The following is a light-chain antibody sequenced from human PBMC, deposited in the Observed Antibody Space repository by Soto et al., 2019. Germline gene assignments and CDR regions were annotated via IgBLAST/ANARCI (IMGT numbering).Light chain of an antibody. CDR2: SNN. J-gene: IGLJ1*01. V-gene: IGLV1-44*01. Sequence: QSVLTQPPSASGTPGQTVTISCSGSCSNVGANPVSWYQQVPGRAPQLLIYSNNQRPAGVPGRFSGSRSDTSASLSISGLQSADEVDYYCASWDDTLNDYVFGTGTKVT. CDR1: CSNVGANP. CDR3: ASWDDTLNDYV.